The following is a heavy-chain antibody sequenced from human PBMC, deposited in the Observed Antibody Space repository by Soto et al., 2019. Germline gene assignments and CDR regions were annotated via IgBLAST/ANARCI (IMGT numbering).Heavy chain of an antibody. CDR1: GFTFGTYG. Sequence: ESGGGVVQPGRSLRLSCAASGFTFGTYGMHWVRQAPGKGLQWVALISYDGSNKYYADSVKGRFTISRDNSKNTLYLQMNSLRADDSAVYYCAKAPGRITMFSPNYGMDVWGQGATVTVSS. D-gene: IGHD3-9*01. CDR2: ISYDGSNK. CDR3: AKAPGRITMFSPNYGMDV. V-gene: IGHV3-30*18. J-gene: IGHJ6*02.